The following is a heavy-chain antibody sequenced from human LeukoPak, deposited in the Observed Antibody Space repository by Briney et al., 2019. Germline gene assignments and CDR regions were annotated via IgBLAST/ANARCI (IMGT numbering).Heavy chain of an antibody. CDR3: ARAAHTGGPIPVDP. Sequence: PSETLSLTCTVSGGSISSSSYYWGWIRQPPGKGLEWIGSIYYSGSTYYNPSLKSRVTISVDTSKNQFSLKLSSVTAADTAVYYCARAAHTGGPIPVDPWGPGTLVTVSS. CDR1: GGSISSSSYY. CDR2: IYYSGST. D-gene: IGHD2-8*02. V-gene: IGHV4-39*07. J-gene: IGHJ5*02.